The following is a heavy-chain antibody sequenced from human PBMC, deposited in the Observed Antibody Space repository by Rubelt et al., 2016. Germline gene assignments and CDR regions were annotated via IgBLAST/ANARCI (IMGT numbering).Heavy chain of an antibody. CDR2: IYYSGST. V-gene: IGHV4-39*01. CDR3: ARPLDY. J-gene: IGHJ4*02. CDR1: GGSISSYY. Sequence: QVQLQESGPGLVKPSETLSLTCTVSGGSISSYYWDWIRQPPGRGLEWIGSIYYSGSTYYNPSLKSRVTISVDTSKNQFSLKLSSVTAADTAWYYCARPLDYWGQGTLVTVSS.